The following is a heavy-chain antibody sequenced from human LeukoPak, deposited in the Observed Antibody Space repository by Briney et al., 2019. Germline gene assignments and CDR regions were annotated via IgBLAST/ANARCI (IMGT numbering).Heavy chain of an antibody. V-gene: IGHV3-7*01. D-gene: IGHD3-3*01. Sequence: GGSLRLSCAASGFTFRSYAMSWVRQAPGKGLEWVANIKQDGSEKYYVDSVKGRFTISRDNAKNSLYLQMNSLRAEDTAVYYCARGLTIFGVVDDAFDIWGQGTMVTVSS. CDR1: GFTFRSYA. J-gene: IGHJ3*02. CDR2: IKQDGSEK. CDR3: ARGLTIFGVVDDAFDI.